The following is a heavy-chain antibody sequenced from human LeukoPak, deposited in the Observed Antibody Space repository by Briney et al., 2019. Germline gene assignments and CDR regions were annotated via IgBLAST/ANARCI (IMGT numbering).Heavy chain of an antibody. D-gene: IGHD5-24*01. CDR2: IKSSGGST. J-gene: IGHJ3*02. V-gene: IGHV1-46*01. CDR3: ARVRDGYNDAYDI. CDR1: GFTFTNYN. Sequence: GASVKVSCKASGFTFTNYNMHWVRQAPGQRLEWMGIIKSSGGSTNYAQNFQGRVTMTRDTSTSTVYMELSSLRSEDTAVYYCARVRDGYNDAYDIWGQGTMITVPS.